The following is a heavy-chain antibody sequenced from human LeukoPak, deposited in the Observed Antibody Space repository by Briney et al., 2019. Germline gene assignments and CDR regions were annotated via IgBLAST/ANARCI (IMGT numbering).Heavy chain of an antibody. V-gene: IGHV4-39*01. D-gene: IGHD3-3*01. CDR3: ARLGPYYDFWSGYLPVDY. CDR1: GGSISSSSYY. J-gene: IGHJ4*02. CDR2: IYYSGST. Sequence: SETLSLTCTVSGGSISSSSYYWGWIRQPPGKGLEWIGNIYYSGSTYYNPSLKSRITISEDTSKNQFSLKLNSMTAADTAVYYCARLGPYYDFWSGYLPVDYWGQGTLVTVSS.